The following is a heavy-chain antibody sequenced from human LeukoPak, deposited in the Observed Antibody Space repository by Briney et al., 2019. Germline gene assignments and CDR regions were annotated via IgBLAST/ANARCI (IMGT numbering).Heavy chain of an antibody. J-gene: IGHJ4*02. CDR2: ISSSSSYI. CDR1: GFTFSNAW. D-gene: IGHD4-17*01. Sequence: PGGSLRLSCAASGFTFSNAWVNWVRQAPGKGLEWVSSISSSSSYIYYADSVKGRFTISRDNAKNSLYLQMNSLRAEDTAVYYCARGGIPDYGDYVVLDYWGQGTLVTVSS. CDR3: ARGGIPDYGDYVVLDY. V-gene: IGHV3-21*01.